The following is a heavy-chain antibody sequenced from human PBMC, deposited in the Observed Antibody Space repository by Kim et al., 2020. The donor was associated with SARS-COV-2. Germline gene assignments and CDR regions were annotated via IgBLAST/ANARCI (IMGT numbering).Heavy chain of an antibody. V-gene: IGHV3-15*01. CDR2: IKSKTDGGTT. CDR1: GFTFSNAW. J-gene: IGHJ4*02. Sequence: GGSLRLSCAASGFTFSNAWMSWVRQAPGKGLEWVGRIKSKTDGGTTDYAAPVKGRFTISRDDSKNTLYLQMNSLKTEDTAVYYCTTGITMVRGVPIYFDYWGQGTLVTVSS. CDR3: TTGITMVRGVPIYFDY. D-gene: IGHD3-10*01.